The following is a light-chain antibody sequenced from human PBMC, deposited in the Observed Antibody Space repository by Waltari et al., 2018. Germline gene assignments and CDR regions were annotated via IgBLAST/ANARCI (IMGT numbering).Light chain of an antibody. CDR3: YSTDGSGNERV. V-gene: IGLV3-10*01. Sequence: SYELTQPPSVSVSPGQTARITCSGDALPRKYAYWYQQKSGQAPWLGMYEDSKRPPGIPEGFSGSGSGTMATLTISGAQAEDEADYYCYSTDGSGNERVVGGGTKLTV. J-gene: IGLJ2*01. CDR1: ALPRKY. CDR2: EDS.